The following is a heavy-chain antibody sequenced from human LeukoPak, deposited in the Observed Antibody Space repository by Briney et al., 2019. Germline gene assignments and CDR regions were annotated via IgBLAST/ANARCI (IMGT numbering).Heavy chain of an antibody. J-gene: IGHJ4*02. CDR2: ISSNGATT. Sequence: HAGGSLRLSCSASGFTFNRFYLHWVRQAPGKGLEFVSHISSNGATTYYADSVKGRFTISRDNSKNTLYLQMSSLRADDTAVYYCVKDRSIAAPNSDFFDSWGQGALVTVSS. CDR3: VKDRSIAAPNSDFFDS. V-gene: IGHV3-64D*06. D-gene: IGHD6-6*01. CDR1: GFTFNRFY.